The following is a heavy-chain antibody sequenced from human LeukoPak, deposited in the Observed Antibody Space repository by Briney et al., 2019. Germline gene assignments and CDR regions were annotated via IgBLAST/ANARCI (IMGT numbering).Heavy chain of an antibody. CDR1: GGSIGSYY. D-gene: IGHD3-22*01. CDR2: IYYSGST. CDR3: ARGRYYYDSSGSRFDP. Sequence: SETLSLTCTVSGGSIGSYYWSWIRQPPGKGLEWIGYIYYSGSTNYNPSLKSRVTMSVDMSKNQFSLKLSSVTAADTAVYYCARGRYYYDSSGSRFDPWGQGTLVTVPS. J-gene: IGHJ5*02. V-gene: IGHV4-59*12.